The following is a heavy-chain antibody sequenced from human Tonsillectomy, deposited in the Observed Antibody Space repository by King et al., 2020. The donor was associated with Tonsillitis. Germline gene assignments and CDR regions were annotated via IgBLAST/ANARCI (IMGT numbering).Heavy chain of an antibody. CDR3: AKGVMAVDDAFDI. Sequence: QLVQSGGGFVQPGRSLRLSCAASGFTLDDYAMHGVRQAPGKGREWVSGITWNSAYIGYADSVKGRFTISRDNAKNSLYLQMNSLRAEDTALYYCAKGVMAVDDAFDIWGQGTMVTVSS. CDR2: ITWNSAYI. CDR1: GFTLDDYA. D-gene: IGHD5-24*01. J-gene: IGHJ3*02. V-gene: IGHV3-9*01.